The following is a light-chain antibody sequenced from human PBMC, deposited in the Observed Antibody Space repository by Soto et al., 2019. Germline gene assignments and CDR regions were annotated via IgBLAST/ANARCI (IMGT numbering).Light chain of an antibody. CDR2: GNS. J-gene: IGLJ2*01. CDR3: QSYDSSLSGVV. CDR1: SSNIGAGYD. V-gene: IGLV1-40*01. Sequence: QSVLTQPPSVSGAPGQRVTISCTGSSSNIGAGYDVHWYQQLPGTAPKLLIYGNSNRPSGVPDRFSGSKSGTSASLAITGLQAEDEADYYSQSYDSSLSGVVFGGGTKLTFL.